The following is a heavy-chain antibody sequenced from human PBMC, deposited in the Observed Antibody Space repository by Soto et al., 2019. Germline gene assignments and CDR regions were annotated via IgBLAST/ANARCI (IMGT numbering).Heavy chain of an antibody. CDR2: ISKDGTNT. CDR1: GFTFNNFG. V-gene: IGHV3-30*03. J-gene: IGHJ5*02. Sequence: QVQLVESGGGVVQPGRSLKLSCVVSGFTFNNFGMHWVRQAPGKGLEWVAVISKDGTNTAYADSVNGRLAISRDNSKNTVYLQIDSLTSESTGFYYCARGQLLSPFDPRGQGTLVTVSS. CDR3: ARGQLLSPFDP. D-gene: IGHD2-2*01.